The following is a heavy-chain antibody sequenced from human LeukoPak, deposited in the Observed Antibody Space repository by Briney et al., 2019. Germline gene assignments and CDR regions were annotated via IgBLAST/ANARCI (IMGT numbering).Heavy chain of an antibody. J-gene: IGHJ4*02. CDR1: GFTFSNFL. V-gene: IGHV3-23*01. CDR3: AKKGATTGGFDY. CDR2: ISGSGGDT. D-gene: IGHD1-26*01. Sequence: PGGSLRLSCAASGFTFSNFLMTWVRQAPGKGPEWVSAISGSGGDTYYADSVKGRFTISRDNSKNTLYLQMNSLRAEDTAVYYCAKKGATTGGFDYWGQGTLVTVSS.